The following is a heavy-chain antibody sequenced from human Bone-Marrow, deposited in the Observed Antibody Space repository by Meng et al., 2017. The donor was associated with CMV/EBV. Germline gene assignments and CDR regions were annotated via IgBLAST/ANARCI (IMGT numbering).Heavy chain of an antibody. D-gene: IGHD3-22*01. V-gene: IGHV3-48*03. CDR3: ARDSYYDSSGYYDAYDI. J-gene: IGHJ3*02. CDR1: GFTFSSYE. CDR2: ISSSGSTI. Sequence: GESLKISCAASGFTFSSYEMNWVRQAPGKGLEWVSYISSSGSTIYYADSVKGRFTISRDNAKNTLYLQMNSLRAEDTAMYYCARDSYYDSSGYYDAYDIWGQGTMVTVSS.